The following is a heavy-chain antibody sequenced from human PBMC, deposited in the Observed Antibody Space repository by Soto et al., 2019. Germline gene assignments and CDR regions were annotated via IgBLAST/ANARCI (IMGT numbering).Heavy chain of an antibody. CDR2: ISYDGSNK. CDR1: GFTFSSYG. J-gene: IGHJ1*01. CDR3: AKDFAAVGGSFYDYGDHPTSEYFQH. Sequence: GGSLRLSCAASGFTFSSYGMHWVRQAPGKGLEWVAVISYDGSNKYYADSVKGRFTISRDNSKNTLYLQMNSLRAEDTAVYYCAKDFAAVGGSFYDYGDHPTSEYFQHWGQGTLVTVSS. D-gene: IGHD4-17*01. V-gene: IGHV3-30*18.